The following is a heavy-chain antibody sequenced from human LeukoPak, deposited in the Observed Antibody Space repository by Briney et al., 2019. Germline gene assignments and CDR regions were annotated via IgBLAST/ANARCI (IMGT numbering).Heavy chain of an antibody. CDR2: ISAYNCNT. V-gene: IGHV1-18*01. CDR1: GYTFTSYG. CDR3: ARDYDVVVVAAEGTDGMDV. J-gene: IGHJ6*02. Sequence: GASVSVSCKASGYTFTSYGISWVRQAPGQGLEWMGWISAYNCNTNYAQKLQGRVTITRDTSTSTAYMERTSLRSDDTAVYYCARDYDVVVVAAEGTDGMDVWGQGTTVTVSS. D-gene: IGHD2-15*01.